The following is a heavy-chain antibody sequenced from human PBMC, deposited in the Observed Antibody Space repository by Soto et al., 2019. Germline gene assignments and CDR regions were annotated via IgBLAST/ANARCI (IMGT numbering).Heavy chain of an antibody. Sequence: SETLSLTSTVSDGSISSVSYYWGWIRQPPEKGLEWIGTIYFSGSTYYNPSLRSRVTMSVDTSKNQFSLNLSSVTAADTAVYYCARHDIAAAGTHWFDTWGQGTLVTVSS. CDR1: DGSISSVSYY. CDR3: ARHDIAAAGTHWFDT. V-gene: IGHV4-39*01. CDR2: IYFSGST. J-gene: IGHJ5*02. D-gene: IGHD6-13*01.